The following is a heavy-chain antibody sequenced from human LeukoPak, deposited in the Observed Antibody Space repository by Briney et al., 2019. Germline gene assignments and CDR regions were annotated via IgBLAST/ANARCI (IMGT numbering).Heavy chain of an antibody. J-gene: IGHJ4*02. CDR3: ARSETSIPDF. D-gene: IGHD6-6*01. CDR1: GYTFTVYY. CDR2: INPNSGDT. V-gene: IGHV1-2*06. Sequence: GASVKVSCKASGYTFTVYYMHWVRQPPGQGLEWMGRINPNSGDTHYAQKFQGRVTMTRDTSISAAYMELSRLTSDDTAVYYCARSETSIPDFWGQGTLVTVSS.